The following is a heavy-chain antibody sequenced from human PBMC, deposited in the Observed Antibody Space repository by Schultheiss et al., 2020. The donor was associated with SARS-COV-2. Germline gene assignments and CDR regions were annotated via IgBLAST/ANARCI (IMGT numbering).Heavy chain of an antibody. Sequence: SGPTLVKPTQTLTLTCTFSGFSLSTSGMCVSWIRQPPGKALEWLALIYWDDDKRYTPSLKSRLTITKDTSKNQVVLTMTNMDPVDTDTYFCAHSRGTGVFDYWGQGTLVTVSS. CDR1: GFSLSTSGMC. CDR2: IYWDDDK. V-gene: IGHV2-5*08. J-gene: IGHJ4*02. D-gene: IGHD1-1*01. CDR3: AHSRGTGVFDY.